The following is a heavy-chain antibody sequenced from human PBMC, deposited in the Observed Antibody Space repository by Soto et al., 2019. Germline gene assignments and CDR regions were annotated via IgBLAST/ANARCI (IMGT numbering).Heavy chain of an antibody. CDR3: ASDRGGAAITKGFDL. D-gene: IGHD2-2*02. Sequence: EVQLVESGGGLVQPGGSLTLSCAVSGFTVSSNYMSWVRKAPGKGLEWVSIIYSGGTTYYADSVTVRFTISRDTSKNRLYLQRNSVSRDGTAVYYCASDRGGAAITKGFDLWGRGTLVTVSS. V-gene: IGHV3-66*01. CDR1: GFTVSSNY. CDR2: IYSGGTT. J-gene: IGHJ2*01.